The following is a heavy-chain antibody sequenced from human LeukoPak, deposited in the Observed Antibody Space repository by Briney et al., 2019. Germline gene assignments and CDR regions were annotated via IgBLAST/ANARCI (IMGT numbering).Heavy chain of an antibody. Sequence: ASVKVSCKASGGTFSSYAISWVRQAPGQGLEWMGRIIPILGIANYAQKFQGRVTITADKSTSTAYMELSSLRSEDTAVYYCARDKDRVFGVVSNFDYWGQGTLVTVSS. CDR3: ARDKDRVFGVVSNFDY. CDR1: GGTFSSYA. V-gene: IGHV1-69*04. CDR2: IIPILGIA. J-gene: IGHJ4*02. D-gene: IGHD3-3*01.